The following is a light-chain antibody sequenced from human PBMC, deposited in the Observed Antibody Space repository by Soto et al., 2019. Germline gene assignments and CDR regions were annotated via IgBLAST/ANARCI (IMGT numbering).Light chain of an antibody. CDR2: GAS. J-gene: IGKJ1*01. Sequence: EIVLTQSPGTLSLSPGERATLSCRASQSVSNYLAWYQRKPGQAPRLLIYGASSRATGIPDRFSGSGSGTDFTLTISRLEPEDFAVCYCHQYGGSPQTFGQGTKVDIK. CDR1: QSVSNY. V-gene: IGKV3-20*01. CDR3: HQYGGSPQT.